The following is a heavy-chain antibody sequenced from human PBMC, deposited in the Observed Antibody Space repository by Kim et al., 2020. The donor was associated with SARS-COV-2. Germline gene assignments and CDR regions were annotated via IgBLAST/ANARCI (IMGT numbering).Heavy chain of an antibody. V-gene: IGHV4-31*03. CDR3: AREQKVVGVDY. D-gene: IGHD3-22*01. CDR1: GGSISSGGYY. J-gene: IGHJ4*02. Sequence: SETLSLTCTVSGGSISSGGYYWSWIRQHPGKGLEWIGYIYYSGSTYYNPSLKSRVTISVDTSKNQFSLKLSSVTAADTAVYYCAREQKVVGVDYWGQGTLVTVSS. CDR2: IYYSGST.